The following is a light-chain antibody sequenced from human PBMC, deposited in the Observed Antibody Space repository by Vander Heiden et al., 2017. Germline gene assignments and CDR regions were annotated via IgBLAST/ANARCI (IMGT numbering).Light chain of an antibody. V-gene: IGLV3-25*03. J-gene: IGLJ3*02. CDR1: ALPNQY. CDR3: QSADSSGTYWV. Sequence: SYELTQPPSVSVSPGQTASITCSGDALPNQYAYWYQQKPGQAPVLVIYKDSERPSGIPERFSGSSSGTTVTLTISGVQEEDEADYYCQSADSSGTYWVFGGGTKLTVL. CDR2: KDS.